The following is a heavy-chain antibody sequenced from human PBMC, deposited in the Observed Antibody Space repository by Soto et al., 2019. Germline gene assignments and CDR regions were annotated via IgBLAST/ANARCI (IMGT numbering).Heavy chain of an antibody. D-gene: IGHD2-15*01. CDR3: AREGYCSSGSCALYSHDFFGMDV. V-gene: IGHV1-18*01. J-gene: IGHJ6*02. Sequence: ASVKVSCKASGYNFTRHGIPWVRQAPGQRLEWMGWINAYNGNTKYAQKFQGRVTMTTDTPTSTAYMNLRSLTSGDTAVYYCAREGYCSSGSCALYSHDFFGMDVWGQGTTVTVSS. CDR2: INAYNGNT. CDR1: GYNFTRHG.